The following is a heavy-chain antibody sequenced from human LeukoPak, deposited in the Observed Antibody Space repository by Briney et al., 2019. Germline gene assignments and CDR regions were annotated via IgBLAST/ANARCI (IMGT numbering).Heavy chain of an antibody. Sequence: ASVNVSCKVSGYTLADLSTHWVRQAAGKGLEGMGGFDREHGETVFAQTFQGRVTMTRDTSTSTVYMELSSLRSEDTAVYYCARSLEMATPVLDYWGQGTLVTVS. CDR1: GYTLADLS. CDR3: ARSLEMATPVLDY. D-gene: IGHD5-24*01. J-gene: IGHJ4*02. V-gene: IGHV1-24*01. CDR2: FDREHGET.